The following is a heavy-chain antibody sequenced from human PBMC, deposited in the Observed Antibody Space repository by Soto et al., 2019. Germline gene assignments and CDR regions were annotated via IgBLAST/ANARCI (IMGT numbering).Heavy chain of an antibody. D-gene: IGHD3-22*01. CDR3: ATAGTGYYYDSSRPGSLLWFDT. V-gene: IGHV4-31*03. Sequence: SETLSLTCTVSGGSISSGGYYWSWIRQHPGKGLEWIGYIYYSGSTYYNPSLKSRVTISVDTSKNQFSLKLSSVTAADTAVYYCATAGTGYYYDSSRPGSLLWFDTWGQGTLVTVSS. CDR2: IYYSGST. J-gene: IGHJ5*02. CDR1: GGSISSGGYY.